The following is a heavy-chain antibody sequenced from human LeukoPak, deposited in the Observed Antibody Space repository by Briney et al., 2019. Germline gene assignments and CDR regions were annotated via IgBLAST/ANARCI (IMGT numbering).Heavy chain of an antibody. J-gene: IGHJ3*02. V-gene: IGHV3-30*02. CDR3: AREPDYTSSWGAFDI. CDR2: ILYDGNNK. D-gene: IGHD6-13*01. Sequence: GGSLRLSCAASGFTFSSYGMHCVCAAPGKGLEWVAFILYDGNNKFYADSVKGRFTISRDNSKNTLYLQMNSLRAEDTAVYYCAREPDYTSSWGAFDIWGQGTMVTVSS. CDR1: GFTFSSYG.